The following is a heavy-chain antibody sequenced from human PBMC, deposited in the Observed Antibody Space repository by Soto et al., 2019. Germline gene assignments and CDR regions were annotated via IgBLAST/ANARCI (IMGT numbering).Heavy chain of an antibody. CDR3: ASLIVVVPAAMGV. D-gene: IGHD2-2*01. J-gene: IGHJ6*04. CDR1: GGTFSSYT. V-gene: IGHV1-69*02. Sequence: SVKVSCKASGGTFSSYTISWVRQAPGQGLEWMGRIIPILGIANYAQKFQGRVTITADKSTSTAYMELSSLRSEDTAVYYCASLIVVVPAAMGVWGKGTTVTVSS. CDR2: IIPILGIA.